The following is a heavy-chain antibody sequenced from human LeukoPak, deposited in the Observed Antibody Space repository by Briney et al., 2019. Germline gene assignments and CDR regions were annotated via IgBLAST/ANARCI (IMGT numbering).Heavy chain of an antibody. V-gene: IGHV4-59*01. CDR3: ARGPNGSGWSFDY. CDR1: GGSISSYY. D-gene: IGHD6-19*01. J-gene: IGHJ4*02. Sequence: SETLSLTCTVSGGSISSYYWSWIRQPPGKGLEWIGYIYYSGSTNYNPSLKSRVTISVDTSKNQFSLKLSSVTAADTAVYYCARGPNGSGWSFDYWGQGTLVTVSS. CDR2: IYYSGST.